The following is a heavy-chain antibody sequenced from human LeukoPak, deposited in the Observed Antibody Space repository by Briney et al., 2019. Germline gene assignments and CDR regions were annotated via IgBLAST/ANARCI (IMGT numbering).Heavy chain of an antibody. CDR2: ISYYGSNK. D-gene: IGHD2-21*02. CDR1: GFTFSSYA. J-gene: IGHJ4*02. V-gene: IGHV3-30-3*01. Sequence: GSPRLSCAAPGFTFSSYAMHGVRQAPGKGLEGGAVISYYGSNKYYADPVKGRFTISRDNYKNTLYLQMNSLRAEDTAVYYCARERSSVVTDPRGFDYWGQGTLVTVSS. CDR3: ARERSSVVTDPRGFDY.